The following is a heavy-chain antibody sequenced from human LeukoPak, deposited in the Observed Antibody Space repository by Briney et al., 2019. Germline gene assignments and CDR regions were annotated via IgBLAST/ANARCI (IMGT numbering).Heavy chain of an antibody. V-gene: IGHV1-3*01. J-gene: IGHJ1*01. CDR1: GYTFTSYA. D-gene: IGHD2-8*01. CDR3: ASCHCTNGVCYGECEYFQH. Sequence: GASVKVSCKASGYTFTSYAMHWVRQAPGQRLEWMGWINAGNGNTKYSQKFQGRVTMTTDTSTSTAYMELRSLRSDDTAVYYCASCHCTNGVCYGECEYFQHWGQGTLVTVSS. CDR2: INAGNGNT.